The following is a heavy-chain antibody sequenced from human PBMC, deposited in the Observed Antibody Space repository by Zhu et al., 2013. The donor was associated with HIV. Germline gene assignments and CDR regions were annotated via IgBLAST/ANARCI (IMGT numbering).Heavy chain of an antibody. CDR3: ARDLAGGYSGSYYGMDV. CDR2: INPNSGGT. CDR1: GYTFTGYY. Sequence: QVQLVQSGAEVKKPGASVKVSCKASGYTFTGYYMHWVRQAPGQGLEWMGWINPNSGGTNYAQKFQGWVTMTRDTSISTAYMELSRLRSDDTAVYYCARDLAGGYSGSYYGMDVWGQGTTVTASS. V-gene: IGHV1-2*04. D-gene: IGHD1-26*01. J-gene: IGHJ6*02.